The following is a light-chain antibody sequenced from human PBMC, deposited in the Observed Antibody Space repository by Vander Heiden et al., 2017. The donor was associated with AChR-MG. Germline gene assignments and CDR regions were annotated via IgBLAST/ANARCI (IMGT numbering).Light chain of an antibody. CDR2: AAS. CDR3: QQRYGTPLT. J-gene: IGKJ4*01. Sequence: DIQMTQSPSSLSASVGDRVTITCRASQSISSYLNWYQQKPGKAPKLLIYAASSLQSGVPSRFSGSGSGTDFTLTIIRLQPADFATYYCQQRYGTPLTFGGRTKVEIK. CDR1: QSISSY. V-gene: IGKV1-39*01.